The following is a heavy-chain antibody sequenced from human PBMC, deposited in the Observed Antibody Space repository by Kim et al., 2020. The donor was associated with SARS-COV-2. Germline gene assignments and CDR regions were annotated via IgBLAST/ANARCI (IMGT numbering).Heavy chain of an antibody. Sequence: SVKVSCKASGFTFTSSAVQWVRQARGQRLEWIGWIVVGSGNTNYAQKFQERVTITRDMSTSTAYMELSSLRSEDTAVYYCAADSHEKTDYYDSSGYYYLNYWGQGTLVTVSS. CDR3: AADSHEKTDYYDSSGYYYLNY. J-gene: IGHJ4*02. CDR2: IVVGSGNT. V-gene: IGHV1-58*01. D-gene: IGHD3-22*01. CDR1: GFTFTSSA.